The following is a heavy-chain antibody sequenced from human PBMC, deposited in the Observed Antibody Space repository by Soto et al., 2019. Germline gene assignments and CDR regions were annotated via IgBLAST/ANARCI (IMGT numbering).Heavy chain of an antibody. CDR1: GGSLSSYW. CDR3: ARGPGASGTYHYFFDY. CDR2: IYYTGST. J-gene: IGHJ4*02. Sequence: SETLSLTCTVSGGSLSSYWWSWIRQPPGKGLEWIGYIYYTGSTNYNPSLKSRVTISLYASKNQFSLNLNSATAADTAVYYCARGPGASGTYHYFFDYWGPGTLVTVSS. V-gene: IGHV4-59*01. D-gene: IGHD3-10*01.